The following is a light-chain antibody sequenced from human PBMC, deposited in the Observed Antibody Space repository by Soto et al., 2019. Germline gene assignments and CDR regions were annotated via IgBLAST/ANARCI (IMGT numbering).Light chain of an antibody. CDR1: QGISSY. CDR3: QQYYSYPFS. Sequence: AIRMTQSPSSFSASTGDRVTITCRASQGISSYVAWYQQKPGKAPKLLIYAASTLQSGVPSRFSDSRSGTDFTLNIRCLQSEDFATYYCQQYYSYPFSFRPETKVDI. CDR2: AAS. V-gene: IGKV1-8*01. J-gene: IGKJ3*01.